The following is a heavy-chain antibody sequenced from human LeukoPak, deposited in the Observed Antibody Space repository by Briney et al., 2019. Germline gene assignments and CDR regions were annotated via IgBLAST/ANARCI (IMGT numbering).Heavy chain of an antibody. Sequence: GGSLRLSCAASGFTFSTYAMSWVRQTPGKGLEWVAAISGDNPGTYHATSVQGRFSISRDNSKNTLHLQMNGLKAEDAAIYYCAKASVGHCSGAFCYPFDSWGQGTLVTVSS. D-gene: IGHD2-15*01. CDR1: GFTFSTYA. CDR2: ISGDNPGT. CDR3: AKASVGHCSGAFCYPFDS. V-gene: IGHV3-23*01. J-gene: IGHJ4*02.